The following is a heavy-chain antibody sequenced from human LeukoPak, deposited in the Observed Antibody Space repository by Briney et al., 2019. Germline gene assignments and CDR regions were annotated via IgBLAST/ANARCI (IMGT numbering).Heavy chain of an antibody. CDR1: GGSFSGYY. V-gene: IGHV4-34*01. D-gene: IGHD4-17*01. CDR2: INHSGST. CDR3: ARTSSISTVTTFPYFDY. Sequence: KASETLSLTCAVSGGSFSGYYWSWIRQPPGKGLEWIGEINHSGSTNYNPSLKSRVTISVDTSKNQFSLKLSSVTAADTAVYYCARTSSISTVTTFPYFDYWGQGTLVTVSS. J-gene: IGHJ4*02.